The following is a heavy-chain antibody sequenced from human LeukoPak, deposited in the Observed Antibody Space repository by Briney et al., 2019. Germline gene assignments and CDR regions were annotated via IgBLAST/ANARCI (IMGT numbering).Heavy chain of an antibody. CDR3: ARDLQFYYDSSGYYYPSHYFDY. J-gene: IGHJ4*02. V-gene: IGHV3-7*01. CDR2: IKEDGGEL. D-gene: IGHD3-22*01. Sequence: GGSLRLSCAASGFTFSSYSMNWVRQAPGKGLEWVANIKEDGGELNYVDSVKGRFTISRDNAKNSLYLQMNGLRAEDTAVYYCARDLQFYYDSSGYYYPSHYFDYWGQGTLVTVSS. CDR1: GFTFSSYS.